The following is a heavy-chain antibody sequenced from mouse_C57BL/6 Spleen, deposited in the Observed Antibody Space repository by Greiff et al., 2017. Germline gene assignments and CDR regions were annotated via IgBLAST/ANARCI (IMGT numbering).Heavy chain of an antibody. CDR1: GYTFTSYW. J-gene: IGHJ2*01. CDR3: ARSGGNYPYYFAS. Sequence: VQLQQSGAELVRPGSSVKLSCKASGYTFTSYWMDWVKQRPGQGLEWIGNIYPSDSETHYNQKFKDKATLTVDKSSSTAYMQLSSLTSEDSAVYYCARSGGNYPYYFASGGQGTTLPVSS. V-gene: IGHV1-61*01. CDR2: IYPSDSET. D-gene: IGHD2-1*01.